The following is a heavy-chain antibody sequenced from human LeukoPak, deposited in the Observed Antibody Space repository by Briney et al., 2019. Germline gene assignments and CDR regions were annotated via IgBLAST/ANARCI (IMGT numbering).Heavy chain of an antibody. CDR3: ARDLAGYISFDY. V-gene: IGHV3-66*01. CDR1: GFTVSSNY. Sequence: GGSLRLSRAASGFTVSSNYMSWVRQAPGKGLEWVSSIYSGGSTYYTDSVKGRFTISRDNSKNTLYLQMNSLRAEDTAVYYCARDLAGYISFDYWGQGTLVTVSS. CDR2: IYSGGST. D-gene: IGHD5-24*01. J-gene: IGHJ4*02.